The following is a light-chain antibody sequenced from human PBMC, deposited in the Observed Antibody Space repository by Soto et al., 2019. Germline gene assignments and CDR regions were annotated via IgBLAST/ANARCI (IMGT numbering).Light chain of an antibody. V-gene: IGLV1-40*01. CDR2: GNN. J-gene: IGLJ3*02. Sequence: QSVLTQPPSVSGAPGQRVTISCSGTSSNIGAGYDVHWYHQVPGTAPKLLIYGNNNRPSGVPDRFSGSRSGTSASLAITGLRAEEEADYYCQSFDTTLRGSVFGGGTKVTVL. CDR1: SSNIGAGYD. CDR3: QSFDTTLRGSV.